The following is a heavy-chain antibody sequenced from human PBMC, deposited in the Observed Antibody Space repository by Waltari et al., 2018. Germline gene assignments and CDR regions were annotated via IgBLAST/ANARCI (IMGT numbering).Heavy chain of an antibody. V-gene: IGHV4-4*02. CDR3: ARDRGKGLYLDS. CDR1: GDSMSSSAW. Sequence: QLQLEQSGPGLVKPSESLSLPCAVSGDSMSSSAWWSWVRQSPGKGLEWIGQVHRSGKTNYNPSLASRVTVSIDTSNNQFSLTMPSPTAADTAMYYCARDRGKGLYLDSWGQGTLVTVSP. CDR2: VHRSGKT. D-gene: IGHD2-15*01. J-gene: IGHJ4*02.